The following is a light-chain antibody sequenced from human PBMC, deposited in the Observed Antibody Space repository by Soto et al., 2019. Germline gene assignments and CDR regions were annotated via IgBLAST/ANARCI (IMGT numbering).Light chain of an antibody. CDR3: QTWGTGIHYV. Sequence: QPALTQSPSASASLGASVKLTCTLSSGHSSYAISWHQQQPEKGPRYLMKLNSDGSHSKGDGIPDRFSGSSSGAERYLTISGLQSEDEADYYCQTWGTGIHYVFGTGTKVTVL. CDR2: LNSDGSH. V-gene: IGLV4-69*01. J-gene: IGLJ1*01. CDR1: SGHSSYA.